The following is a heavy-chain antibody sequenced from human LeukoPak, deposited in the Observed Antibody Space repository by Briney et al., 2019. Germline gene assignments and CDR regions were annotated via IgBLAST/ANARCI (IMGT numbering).Heavy chain of an antibody. J-gene: IGHJ4*02. D-gene: IGHD4-23*01. CDR3: ARDLDYGGNSGDY. CDR1: GGTFSSYA. CDR2: IIPIFGTA. Sequence: SVKVSCKASGGTFSSYAISWVRQAPGQGLEWMGGIIPIFGTANYAQKFQGRVTITADESTSAAYMELSSLRSEDTAVYYCARDLDYGGNSGDYWGQGTLVTVSS. V-gene: IGHV1-69*13.